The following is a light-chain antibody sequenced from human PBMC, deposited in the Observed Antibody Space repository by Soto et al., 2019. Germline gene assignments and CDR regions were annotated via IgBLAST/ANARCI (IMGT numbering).Light chain of an antibody. CDR2: GAS. J-gene: IGKJ2*01. CDR3: QQYGRSYT. Sequence: EIVLTQSPGTLSLSPGERATLSCRASQSVSSSYLAWYQQKPGQAPRLLIYGASSRATGIPDRFSGSGSGTDFTLTISRLEPEDVAVYYCQQYGRSYTFGRGTKLEI. CDR1: QSVSSSY. V-gene: IGKV3-20*01.